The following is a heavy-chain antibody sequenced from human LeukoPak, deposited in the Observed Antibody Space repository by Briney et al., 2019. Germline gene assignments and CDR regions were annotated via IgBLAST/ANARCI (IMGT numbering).Heavy chain of an antibody. Sequence: GGSLRLSCAATGFPFYGYWMTWLRQAPGKGLEWVANINQDGSVKNYVDSVKGRLTFSRDNARNSVYLQMDSLTADDTAVYYCARENWSIDYWGQGTLVTVSS. CDR1: GFPFYGYW. J-gene: IGHJ4*02. D-gene: IGHD1-1*01. CDR2: INQDGSVK. V-gene: IGHV3-7*01. CDR3: ARENWSIDY.